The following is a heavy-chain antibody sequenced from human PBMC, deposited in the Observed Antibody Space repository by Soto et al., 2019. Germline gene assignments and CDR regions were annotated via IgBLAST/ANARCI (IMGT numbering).Heavy chain of an antibody. CDR3: ARAHCSGGSCYSEPYYYGMDV. CDR2: IIPIFGTA. D-gene: IGHD2-15*01. Sequence: QVQLVQSGAEVKKPGSSVKVSCKASGGTFSSYAISWVRQAPGQGLEWMGGIIPIFGTANYAQKFQDRVTITADESTSTAYMELSSLRSEDTAVYYCARAHCSGGSCYSEPYYYGMDVWGQGTTVTVSS. CDR1: GGTFSSYA. V-gene: IGHV1-69*12. J-gene: IGHJ6*02.